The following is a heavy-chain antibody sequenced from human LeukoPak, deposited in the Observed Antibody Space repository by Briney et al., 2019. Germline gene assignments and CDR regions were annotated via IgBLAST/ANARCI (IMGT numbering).Heavy chain of an antibody. V-gene: IGHV3-21*01. Sequence: GGSLRLSCAASGFTFSSNTMNWVRQAPGKGLECVSSICSSTIYIFYADSLKGRFTIFRDDAKNSLYLQMNSLRAEDTAVYYCASGMTTVPTGTHWGQGTLVTVSS. CDR3: ASGMTTVPTGTH. CDR2: ICSSTIYI. D-gene: IGHD4-11*01. J-gene: IGHJ4*02. CDR1: GFTFSSNT.